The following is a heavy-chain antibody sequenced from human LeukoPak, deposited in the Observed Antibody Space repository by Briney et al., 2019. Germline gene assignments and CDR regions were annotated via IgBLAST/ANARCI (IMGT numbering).Heavy chain of an antibody. CDR2: ISSSGSTI. J-gene: IGHJ4*02. CDR1: GFTFSDYY. D-gene: IGHD3-22*01. Sequence: GGSLRLSCAASGFTFSDYYMSWIRQAPGKGLEWVSYISSSGSTIYYADSVKGRFTISRDNAKNSLYLQMNSLRAEDTAVYYCAKEYNYYDSSGYYPAGDYWGQGTLVTVSS. CDR3: AKEYNYYDSSGYYPAGDY. V-gene: IGHV3-11*01.